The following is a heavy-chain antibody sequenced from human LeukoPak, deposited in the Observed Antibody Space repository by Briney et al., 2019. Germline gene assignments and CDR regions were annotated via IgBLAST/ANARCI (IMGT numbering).Heavy chain of an antibody. CDR2: ISSTSTFI. D-gene: IGHD3-22*01. CDR3: ARDYFDSSVYPPTYYYYYMDV. Sequence: PGGSLRLSCAASGFTFSIYSMNWVRQAPGKGLEWVASISSTSTFIYSADSVKGRFTISRDTANNSLFLQMNSLRAENTAIYYCARDYFDSSVYPPTYYYYYMDVWGKGTTVTVSS. J-gene: IGHJ6*03. V-gene: IGHV3-21*01. CDR1: GFTFSIYS.